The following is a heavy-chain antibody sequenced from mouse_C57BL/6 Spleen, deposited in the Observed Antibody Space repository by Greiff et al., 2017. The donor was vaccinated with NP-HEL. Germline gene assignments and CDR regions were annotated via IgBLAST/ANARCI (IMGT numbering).Heavy chain of an antibody. CDR1: GYSITSGYY. CDR3: ARERDYDGVDY. V-gene: IGHV3-6*01. Sequence: EVKLVESGPGLVKPSQSLSLTCSVTGYSITSGYYWNWIRQFPGNKLEWMGYISYDGSNNYNPSLKNRISITRDTSKNQFFLKLNSVTTEDTATYYCARERDYDGVDYWGQGTTLTVSS. D-gene: IGHD2-4*01. CDR2: ISYDGSN. J-gene: IGHJ2*01.